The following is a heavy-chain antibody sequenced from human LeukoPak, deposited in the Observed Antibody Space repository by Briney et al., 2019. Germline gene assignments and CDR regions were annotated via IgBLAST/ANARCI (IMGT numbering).Heavy chain of an antibody. CDR3: ASGITMVRGVRFAFDI. D-gene: IGHD3-10*01. J-gene: IGHJ3*02. Sequence: GGSLRLSCVASEFTFSDYYMTWIRQAPEKGLEWVSCISSSGGTIYYADSVKGRFTISRDNAKNSLFLQMNSLRAEDTAVYYCASGITMVRGVRFAFDIWGQGTMVTVSS. V-gene: IGHV3-11*04. CDR2: ISSSGGTI. CDR1: EFTFSDYY.